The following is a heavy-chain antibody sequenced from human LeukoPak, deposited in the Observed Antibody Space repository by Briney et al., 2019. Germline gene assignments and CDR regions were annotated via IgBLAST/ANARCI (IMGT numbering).Heavy chain of an antibody. CDR3: ARTSSGYYPYFDY. Sequence: SVKVSCKASGGTFSSYAISWVRQAPGHGLEWMGGIIPIFGTANYAQKFQGRVTITTDESTSTAYMELSSLRSEDTAVYYCARTSSGYYPYFDYWGQGTLVTVSS. CDR1: GGTFSSYA. D-gene: IGHD3-22*01. CDR2: IIPIFGTA. V-gene: IGHV1-69*05. J-gene: IGHJ4*02.